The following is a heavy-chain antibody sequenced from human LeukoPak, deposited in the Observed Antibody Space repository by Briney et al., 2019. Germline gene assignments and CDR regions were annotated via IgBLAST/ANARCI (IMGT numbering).Heavy chain of an antibody. Sequence: ASVTVSCKASGYSFSSYSISWVRQAPGQGLEWRGWISAYSGNTNYAHKLKGRVTMTTDTSTSTAYMELRSLRSDDTAVYYCARHRSRMVRGGDWFDPWGQGTLVTVSS. CDR2: ISAYSGNT. J-gene: IGHJ5*02. CDR1: GYSFSSYS. CDR3: ARHRSRMVRGGDWFDP. D-gene: IGHD3-10*01. V-gene: IGHV1-18*01.